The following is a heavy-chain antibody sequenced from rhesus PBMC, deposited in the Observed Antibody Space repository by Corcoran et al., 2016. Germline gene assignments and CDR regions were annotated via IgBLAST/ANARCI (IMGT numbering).Heavy chain of an antibody. CDR3: ARRGYSNYGNYFDY. J-gene: IGHJ4*01. CDR2: ISNGGGST. D-gene: IGHD4-23*01. CDR1: GFTFSDYY. Sequence: EVQLVESGGGLVKPGGSLRLSCAASGFTFSDYYMDWVRQAPGKGLEWVSRISNGGGSTWYADSVKGRFTISRENAKNTLYLQMNSLRAEDTAVYYCARRGYSNYGNYFDYWGQGVLVTVSS. V-gene: IGHV3-178*01.